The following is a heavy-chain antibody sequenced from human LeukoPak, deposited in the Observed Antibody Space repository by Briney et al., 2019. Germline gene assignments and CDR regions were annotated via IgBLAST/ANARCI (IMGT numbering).Heavy chain of an antibody. CDR1: GITLSNHG. CDR3: AKRGVVIRVILVGFHKEAYYFDS. J-gene: IGHJ4*02. D-gene: IGHD3-22*01. Sequence: PGGSLRLSCAVSGITLSNHGMTWVRQAPGKGLVWVAGISDTGGGTNYADSVKGRFTISRDNPKHALNLQMNSLRAEDTAVYFCAKRGVVIRVILVGFHKEAYYFDSWGQGALVTVSS. V-gene: IGHV3-23*01. CDR2: ISDTGGGT.